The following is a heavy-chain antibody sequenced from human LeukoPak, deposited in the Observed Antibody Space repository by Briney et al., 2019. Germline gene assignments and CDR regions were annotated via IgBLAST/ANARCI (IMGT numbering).Heavy chain of an antibody. J-gene: IGHJ4*02. Sequence: KPSETLSLTCAVYGGSFSGYYWSWIRQPPGKGLEWIGEINHSGSTNYNPSLKSRVTISVDTSKNQSSLKLSSVTAADTAVYYCARVHEVVVTPFDYWGQGTLVTVSS. CDR3: ARVHEVVVTPFDY. V-gene: IGHV4-34*01. D-gene: IGHD3-22*01. CDR2: INHSGST. CDR1: GGSFSGYY.